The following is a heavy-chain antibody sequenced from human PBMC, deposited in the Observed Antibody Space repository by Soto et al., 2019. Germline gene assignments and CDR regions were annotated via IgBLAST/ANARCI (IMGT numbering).Heavy chain of an antibody. J-gene: IGHJ4*02. CDR3: ARELKSGYDEVGFDY. Sequence: QVQLVESGGGVVQPGRSLRLSCAASGFTFSSYAMHWVRQAPGKGLEWVAVIWYDGSNKYYADSVKGRFTISRDNSKNTLYLQMNSLRAEDTAVYYCARELKSGYDEVGFDYWGQGTLVTVSS. CDR1: GFTFSSYA. V-gene: IGHV3-33*01. CDR2: IWYDGSNK. D-gene: IGHD5-12*01.